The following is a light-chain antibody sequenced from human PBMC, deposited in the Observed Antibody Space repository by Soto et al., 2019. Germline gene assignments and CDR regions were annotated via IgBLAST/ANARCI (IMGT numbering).Light chain of an antibody. CDR2: ETT. V-gene: IGKV1-5*03. CDR3: QQYDSYPMA. J-gene: IGKJ1*01. Sequence: DVKLTQTPSTLSASVGDTVTITCRASRTSNSWLAWYQHRPGIGRNLLICETTTVEGGVPVRFSGGGCGTEFTLTIRSLQPAASATSDCQQYDSYPMAFGQGTKVDIK. CDR1: RTSNSW.